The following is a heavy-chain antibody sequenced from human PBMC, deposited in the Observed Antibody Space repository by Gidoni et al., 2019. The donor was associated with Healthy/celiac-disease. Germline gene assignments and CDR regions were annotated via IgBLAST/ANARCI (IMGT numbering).Heavy chain of an antibody. J-gene: IGHJ4*02. Sequence: EVQLVESGGGLVKPGGSLRLSCAASGFTFSSYSMNWVRQAPGKGLEWVSSISSSSSYIYYADSVKGRFTISRDNAKNSLYLQMNSLRAEDTAVYYCARDQGEYYDSSGYYFAFDYWGQGTLVTVSS. CDR1: GFTFSSYS. V-gene: IGHV3-21*01. CDR3: ARDQGEYYDSSGYYFAFDY. CDR2: ISSSSSYI. D-gene: IGHD3-22*01.